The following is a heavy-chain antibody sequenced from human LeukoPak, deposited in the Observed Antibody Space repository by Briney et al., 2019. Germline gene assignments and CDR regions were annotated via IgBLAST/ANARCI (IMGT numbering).Heavy chain of an antibody. CDR1: GGSISSYY. J-gene: IGHJ3*02. CDR3: AARGSSGSYPDAFDI. Sequence: SETLSLTCTVSGGSISSYYWSWIRQPPGKGLEWIGYIYYSGSTNYNPSLKSRVTISVDTSKNQFSLKLSSVTAADTAVYYCAARGSSGSYPDAFDIWGQGTTVTVSS. D-gene: IGHD1-26*01. V-gene: IGHV4-59*08. CDR2: IYYSGST.